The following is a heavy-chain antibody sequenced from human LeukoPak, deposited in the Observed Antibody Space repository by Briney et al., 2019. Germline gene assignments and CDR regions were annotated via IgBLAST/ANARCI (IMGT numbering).Heavy chain of an antibody. Sequence: GASVKVSCKPSGYTFTNFYMHWVRQAPGQALEWMGIINPSGANTGYAQKFQGRVTMTRDTSTSTVYMELSSLRSEDTAVYYCARDKAVAGTRFDYWGQGTLVTVSS. CDR3: ARDKAVAGTRFDY. D-gene: IGHD6-19*01. CDR1: GYTFTNFY. J-gene: IGHJ4*02. CDR2: INPSGANT. V-gene: IGHV1-46*01.